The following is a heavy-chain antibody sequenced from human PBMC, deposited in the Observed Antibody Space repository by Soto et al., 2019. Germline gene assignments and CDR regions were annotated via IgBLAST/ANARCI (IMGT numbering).Heavy chain of an antibody. CDR3: ARGRYSDSYYYYYGMDV. CDR2: TRNKANSYTT. D-gene: IGHD3-22*01. CDR1: RFTFSDRY. Sequence: GAMRLSCAASRFTFSDRYMDWVRQAPGKGLEWVGRTRNKANSYTTEYAASVKGRFTISRDDSKNSLYLQMNSLKTEDTAVYYCARGRYSDSYYYYYGMDVWGQGT. V-gene: IGHV3-72*01. J-gene: IGHJ6*02.